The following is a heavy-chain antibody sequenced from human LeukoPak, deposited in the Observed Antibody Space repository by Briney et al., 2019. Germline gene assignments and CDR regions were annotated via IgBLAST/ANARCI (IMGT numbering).Heavy chain of an antibody. D-gene: IGHD6-13*01. Sequence: GGSLRLSCAASGFTFSGSAIHWVRQASGKGLEWVSRINSDGINTSYADSVKGRFTISRDNSKNTLYLQMNSLRAEDTAVYYCARDKTSSSSWYRSYWFNPWGQGTLVTVSS. CDR3: ARDKTSSSSWYRSYWFNP. J-gene: IGHJ5*02. CDR2: INSDGINT. CDR1: GFTFSGSA. V-gene: IGHV3-74*01.